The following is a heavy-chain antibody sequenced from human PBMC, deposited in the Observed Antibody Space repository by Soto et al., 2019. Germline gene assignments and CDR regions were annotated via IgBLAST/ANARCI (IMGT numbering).Heavy chain of an antibody. CDR1: SGPDRSHN. CDR3: VRQGIDYLHGLVVV. D-gene: IGHD4-17*01. Sequence: QVQLQQSGPRLVKPSETLSLTCTVSSGPDRSHNWGWIRQPPGRGLEWIGYVYYTGDTAYNPSPRGRVTISADTSTNDISLTLNSVTAADTAVYYCVRQGIDYLHGLVVVWGQGTTVSVSS. J-gene: IGHJ6*02. CDR2: VYYTGDT. V-gene: IGHV4-59*08.